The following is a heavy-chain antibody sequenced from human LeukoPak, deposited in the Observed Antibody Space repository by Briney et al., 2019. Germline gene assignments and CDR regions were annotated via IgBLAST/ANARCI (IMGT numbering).Heavy chain of an antibody. Sequence: GGSLRLSCAASEFSFSSNNMTGAPKAKGKGLEGAQIFDLAGNAWYPDSVKGRFTISRENAKNSLNLQMNSLRVGDTAVYYCARAKMPGIQTAGRVNYFDSWGQGTLVTVSS. J-gene: IGHJ4*02. CDR3: ARAKMPGIQTAGRVNYFDS. CDR1: EFSFSSNN. D-gene: IGHD6-13*01. V-gene: IGHV3-13*01. CDR2: FDLAGNA.